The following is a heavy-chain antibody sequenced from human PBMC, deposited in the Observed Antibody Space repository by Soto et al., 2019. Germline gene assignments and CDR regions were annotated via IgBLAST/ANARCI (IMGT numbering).Heavy chain of an antibody. J-gene: IGHJ6*02. CDR2: INPNSGGT. V-gene: IGHV1-2*02. Sequence: QVQLVQSGAEVKKPGASVKVSCKASGYTFTGYYMHWVRQAPGQGLEWMGWINPNSGGTNYAQKFQGRVTMTRDTSISTAYMELSRLRSDDTAVYYCARADGNWNPSNWYYGMDVWGQGTTVTVSS. CDR1: GYTFTGYY. CDR3: ARADGNWNPSNWYYGMDV. D-gene: IGHD1-1*01.